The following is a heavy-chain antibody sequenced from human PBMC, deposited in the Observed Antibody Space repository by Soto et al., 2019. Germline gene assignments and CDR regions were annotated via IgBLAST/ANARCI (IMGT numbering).Heavy chain of an antibody. J-gene: IGHJ4*02. CDR3: ARYQYYDYVWWSFGGHFDY. V-gene: IGHV3-30-3*01. D-gene: IGHD3-16*01. CDR2: ISYDGSNK. Sequence: QVQLVESGGGVVQPGRSLRLSCAASGFTLSSYAMHWVRQAPGKGLECVAVISYDGSNKYYADSVKGGFTISRENSKNTLYLQMNSLIAEDTAVYYCARYQYYDYVWWSFGGHFDYWCQGTLVTVSS. CDR1: GFTLSSYA.